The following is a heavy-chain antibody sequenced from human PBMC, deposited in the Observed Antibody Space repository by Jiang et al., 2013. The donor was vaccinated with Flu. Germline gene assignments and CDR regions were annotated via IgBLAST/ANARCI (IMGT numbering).Heavy chain of an antibody. J-gene: IGHJ4*02. CDR3: ARVGVAWYFDY. V-gene: IGHV1-46*01. D-gene: IGHD3-3*01. Sequence: GGSTSYAQKFQGRVTMTRDTSTSTVYMEPSSLRSEDTAVYYCARVGVAWYFDYWGQGTLVTVSS. CDR2: GGST.